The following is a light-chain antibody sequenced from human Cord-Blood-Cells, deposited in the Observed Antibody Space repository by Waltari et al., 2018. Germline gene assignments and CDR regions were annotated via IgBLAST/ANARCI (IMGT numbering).Light chain of an antibody. CDR3: CSSAGSSVV. V-gene: IGLV2-23*01. Sequence: QSALTQPASVSGSPGQSIAISCTGTSSDVGSSNLVCWYQQHPGKARKRMIYEGSKRPSGVSKRFSCSKSGSTSSLTISGLQAEDEADYYSCSSAGSSVVFGGGTKLTVL. CDR1: SSDVGSSNL. CDR2: EGS. J-gene: IGLJ2*01.